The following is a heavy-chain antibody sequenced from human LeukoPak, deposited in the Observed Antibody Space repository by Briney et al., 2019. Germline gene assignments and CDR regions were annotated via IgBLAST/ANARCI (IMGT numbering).Heavy chain of an antibody. CDR2: IRQDGSQK. V-gene: IGHV3-7*01. CDR3: ARLLGYSSSWGQIKRQYYFDY. J-gene: IGHJ4*02. D-gene: IGHD6-13*01. CDR1: GFTFSSYW. Sequence: GGSLRLSCAASGFTFSSYWMSWVRQAPGKGLEWVATIRQDGSQKYYVDSVKGRFTISRDNAKNSLYLQMNSLRAEDTAVYYCARLLGYSSSWGQIKRQYYFDYWGQGTLVTVSS.